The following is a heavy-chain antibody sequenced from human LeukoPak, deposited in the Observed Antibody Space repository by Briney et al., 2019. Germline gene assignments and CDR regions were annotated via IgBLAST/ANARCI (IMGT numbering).Heavy chain of an antibody. Sequence: QSGGSLRLSCAASGFTVSSNYMSWVRQAPGKGLEWVSVIYSGGSTYYADSVEGRFTISRDNSKNTLYLQMNSLRAEDTAVYYCAREKKEGRGVKYDYWGQGTLVTVSS. D-gene: IGHD3-10*01. CDR3: AREKKEGRGVKYDY. J-gene: IGHJ4*02. V-gene: IGHV3-66*01. CDR2: IYSGGST. CDR1: GFTVSSNY.